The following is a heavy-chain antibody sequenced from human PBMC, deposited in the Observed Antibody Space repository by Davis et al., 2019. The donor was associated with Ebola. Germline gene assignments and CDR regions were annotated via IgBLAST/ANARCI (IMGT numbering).Heavy chain of an antibody. CDR2: ISSSSSYI. J-gene: IGHJ4*02. CDR1: GFTFSSYS. D-gene: IGHD3-16*02. Sequence: GGSLRLSCAASGFTFSSYSMNWVRQAPGKGLEWVSSISSSSSYIYYADSVKGRFTTSRDNAKNSLYLQMNSLRAEDTAVYYCARDLFDDYVWGSYRYFDYWGQGTLVTVSS. V-gene: IGHV3-21*01. CDR3: ARDLFDDYVWGSYRYFDY.